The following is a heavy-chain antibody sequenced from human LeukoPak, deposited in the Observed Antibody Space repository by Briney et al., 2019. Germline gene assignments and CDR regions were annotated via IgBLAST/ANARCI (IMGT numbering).Heavy chain of an antibody. V-gene: IGHV4-30-2*01. CDR2: IYHSGST. D-gene: IGHD4-17*01. CDR1: GGSISSGGYS. J-gene: IGHJ5*02. Sequence: SETLSLTCTVSGGSISSGGYSWSWIRQPPGKGLEWIGYIYHSGSTYYNPSLKSRVTISVDRSKNQFSLKLSSVTAADTAVYYCARDRYGDYPFDPWGQGTLATVSS. CDR3: ARDRYGDYPFDP.